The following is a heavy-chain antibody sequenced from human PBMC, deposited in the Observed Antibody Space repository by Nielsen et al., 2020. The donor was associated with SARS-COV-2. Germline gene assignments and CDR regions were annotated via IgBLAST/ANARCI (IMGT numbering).Heavy chain of an antibody. CDR3: ARDRKPMVRGVSFGMDV. CDR1: GFTFSDYY. D-gene: IGHD3-10*01. CDR2: ISSSSSTI. V-gene: IGHV3-11*04. Sequence: GESLKISCAASGFTFSDYYMSWIRQAPGKGLEWVSYISSSSSTIYYADSVKGRFTISRDNAKNSLYLQMNSLRDEDTAVYYCARDRKPMVRGVSFGMDVWGQGTTVTVSS. J-gene: IGHJ6*02.